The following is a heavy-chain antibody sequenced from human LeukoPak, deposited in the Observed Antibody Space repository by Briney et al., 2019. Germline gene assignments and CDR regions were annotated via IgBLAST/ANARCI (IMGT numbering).Heavy chain of an antibody. CDR2: ISAYNGNT. D-gene: IGHD6-13*01. CDR3: ARGIAAAGL. J-gene: IGHJ4*02. CDR1: GYTFTSYG. Sequence: GASVKVSCKASGYTFTSYGISWVRQAPGQGLEWMGWISAYNGNTNYAQKLQGRVTITTDESTSTAYMELSSLRSEDTAVYYCARGIAAAGLWGQGTLVTVSS. V-gene: IGHV1-18*01.